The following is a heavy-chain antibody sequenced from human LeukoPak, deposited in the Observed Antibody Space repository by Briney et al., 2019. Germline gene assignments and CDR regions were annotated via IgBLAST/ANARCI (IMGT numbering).Heavy chain of an antibody. CDR3: ARDRGSSSFDY. Sequence: MGIINPSGGSTSYAQKFQGRVTMTRDTSTSTVYMELSSLRSEDTAVYYCARDRGSSSFDYWGQGTLVTVSS. J-gene: IGHJ4*02. CDR2: INPSGGST. D-gene: IGHD1-26*01. V-gene: IGHV1-46*01.